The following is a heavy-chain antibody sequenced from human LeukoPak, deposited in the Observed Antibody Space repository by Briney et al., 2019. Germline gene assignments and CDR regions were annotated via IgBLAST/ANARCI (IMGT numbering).Heavy chain of an antibody. V-gene: IGHV4-4*02. Sequence: SETLSLTCAVSGGSISSSNWWSWVRQPPGKGLEWIGEIYHSGSTNYNPSLKSRVTISVDKSKNQFSLKLSSVTAADTAVYYCARDLMVRGNYYYYYMDVWGKGTTVTISS. CDR1: GGSISSSNW. J-gene: IGHJ6*03. CDR2: IYHSGST. CDR3: ARDLMVRGNYYYYYMDV. D-gene: IGHD3-10*01.